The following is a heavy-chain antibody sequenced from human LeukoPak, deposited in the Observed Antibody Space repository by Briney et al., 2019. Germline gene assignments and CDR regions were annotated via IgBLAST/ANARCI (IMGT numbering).Heavy chain of an antibody. J-gene: IGHJ4*02. CDR2: TWSDGRSE. CDR1: GVSLSSHG. Sequence: SGGSLRPSCVVSGVSLSSHGMHWVRQAPGKGLEWLTFTWSDGRSEYYADSVKGRFTVSRDNSKNTVYLQINSLRVEDTAVYYCARDRGNDYFDSWGQGTLVIVSS. CDR3: ARDRGNDYFDS. V-gene: IGHV3-33*01.